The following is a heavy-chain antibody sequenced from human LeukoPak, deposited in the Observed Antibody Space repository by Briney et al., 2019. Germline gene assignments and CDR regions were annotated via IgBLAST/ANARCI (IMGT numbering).Heavy chain of an antibody. CDR1: GFTFSSYA. J-gene: IGHJ4*02. D-gene: IGHD1-14*01. CDR3: ARGHPRNADY. V-gene: IGHV4-34*01. CDR2: INHSGST. Sequence: GSLRLSCAASGFTFSSYAMSWIRQPPGKGLEWIGEINHSGSTNYNPSLKSRVTISVDTSKNQFSLKLSSVTAADTAVYYCARGHPRNADYWGQGTLVTVSS.